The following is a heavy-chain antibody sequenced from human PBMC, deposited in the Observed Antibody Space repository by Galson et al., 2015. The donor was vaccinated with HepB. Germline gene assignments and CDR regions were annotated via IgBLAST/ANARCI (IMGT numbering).Heavy chain of an antibody. CDR2: ISDGGGTT. J-gene: IGHJ4*02. V-gene: IGHV3-23*01. Sequence: LRLSCAASGFTFNIYAMSWVRQAPGKGLEWVSAISDGGGTTLYADSVKGRFTISRDNSKNTLDLQMNSLRAEDTAIYYCAKRSFAAAGTVGYFDYWGQGTLVTVSS. CDR1: GFTFNIYA. CDR3: AKRSFAAAGTVGYFDY. D-gene: IGHD6-13*01.